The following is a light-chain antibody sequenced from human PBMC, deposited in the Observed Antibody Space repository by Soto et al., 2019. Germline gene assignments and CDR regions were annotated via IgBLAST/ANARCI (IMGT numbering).Light chain of an antibody. CDR1: SSDVGGFNS. Sequence: QSVLTQPASVSGSPGQSITICCTGTSSDVGGFNSVSWYQLRPGTAPKLILYDVVDRPSGVSYRFSGSKSGNTASLTISGLQAADEAEYFCRSYTSTMTNVFGSGNKVTVL. CDR2: DVV. V-gene: IGLV2-14*03. J-gene: IGLJ1*01. CDR3: RSYTSTMTNV.